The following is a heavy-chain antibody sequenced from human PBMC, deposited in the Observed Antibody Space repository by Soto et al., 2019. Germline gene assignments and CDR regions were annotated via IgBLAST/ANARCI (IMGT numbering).Heavy chain of an antibody. V-gene: IGHV2-5*02. CDR3: ARSDSATGTTFGY. CDR1: GFSLSSSGVG. D-gene: IGHD1-1*01. J-gene: IGHJ4*02. CDR2: IYWDDDK. Sequence: QITLKESGPTQVKPTQTLTLTCTVSGFSLSSSGVGVGWIRQPPGKALEWLALIYWDDDKRYSPSLTTRLTVSRDTSKNQVVLTMTDMDPADTATYFCARSDSATGTTFGYWGQGTLVTVPS.